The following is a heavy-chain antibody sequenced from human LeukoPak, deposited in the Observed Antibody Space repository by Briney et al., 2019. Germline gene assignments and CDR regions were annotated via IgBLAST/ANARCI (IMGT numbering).Heavy chain of an antibody. Sequence: GGSLRLSCAASGVIISNYAMYWVRQAPGQGLEWGSVISGRDSGTYYEDSMKGRFTISRDKSKNTLYLQMNSLRAEDTAVYYCAKEPTYYYDSSSYQPYYFDFWGQGTLVTVSS. J-gene: IGHJ4*02. D-gene: IGHD3-22*01. CDR1: GVIISNYA. V-gene: IGHV3-23*01. CDR2: ISGRDSGT. CDR3: AKEPTYYYDSSSYQPYYFDF.